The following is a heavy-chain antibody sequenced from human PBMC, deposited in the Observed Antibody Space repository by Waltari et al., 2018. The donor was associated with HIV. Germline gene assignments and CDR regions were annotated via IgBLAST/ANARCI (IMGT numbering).Heavy chain of an antibody. J-gene: IGHJ4*02. CDR1: GFSFSTYW. Sequence: EVQLVESGGGVVQPGGSLRLSCAASGFSFSTYWMGWVRQAPGKGLECVANIKEDGGEKYYVDSVKGRFTISRDNAENSLYLQINSLRAEDTAFYYCVTATRGGGDYVWGQGTLVTVSS. V-gene: IGHV3-7*01. D-gene: IGHD2-21*02. CDR2: IKEDGGEK. CDR3: VTATRGGGDYV.